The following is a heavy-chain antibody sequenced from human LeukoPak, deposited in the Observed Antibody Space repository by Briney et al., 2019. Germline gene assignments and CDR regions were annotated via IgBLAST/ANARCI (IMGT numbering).Heavy chain of an antibody. V-gene: IGHV3-21*01. D-gene: IGHD6-19*01. CDR1: GFTFSSYS. CDR2: ISSSSYI. Sequence: GGSLRLSCAASGFTFSSYSMNWVRQAPRKGLEWVSSISSSSYIYYADPVQGRFTISSDNAKHSLYLQMNSLRAEDTAVYYCAREVQWLGNYFDYWGKGTLVTVSS. CDR3: AREVQWLGNYFDY. J-gene: IGHJ4*02.